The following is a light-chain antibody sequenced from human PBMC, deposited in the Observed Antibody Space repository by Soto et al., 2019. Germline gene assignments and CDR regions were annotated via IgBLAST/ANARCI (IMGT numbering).Light chain of an antibody. CDR1: QSLLYRDGNTY. V-gene: IGKV2-24*01. CDR3: MQATQYPPYT. Sequence: DIVMTQTPLSSPVTLGQPASISCRSSQSLLYRDGNTYLSWLQQRPGQPPRLLIYKISNRLSGVPDRFSGSGAGKDFTLKISRVEADDVGVYYCMQATQYPPYTFGQGTKLEIE. J-gene: IGKJ2*01. CDR2: KIS.